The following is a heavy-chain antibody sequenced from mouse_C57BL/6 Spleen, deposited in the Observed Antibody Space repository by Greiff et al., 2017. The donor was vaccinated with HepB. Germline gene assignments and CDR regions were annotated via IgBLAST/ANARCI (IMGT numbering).Heavy chain of an antibody. J-gene: IGHJ2*01. CDR1: GYTFTEYT. D-gene: IGHD2-3*01. V-gene: IGHV1-62-2*01. Sequence: VQLQQSGAELVKPGASVKLSCKASGYTFTEYTIHWVKQRSGQGLEWIGWFYPGSGSIKYNEKFKDKATLTADKSSSTVYMELSRLTSEDSAVYFCARHKDRVYDGYWSYFDYWGQGTTLTVSS. CDR3: ARHKDRVYDGYWSYFDY. CDR2: FYPGSGSI.